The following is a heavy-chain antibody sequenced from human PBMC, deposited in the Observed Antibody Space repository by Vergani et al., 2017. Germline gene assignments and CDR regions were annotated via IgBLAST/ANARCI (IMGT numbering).Heavy chain of an antibody. Sequence: LEESGGGSVKPGGSLRLSCAASGFKFSDHYMSWIRQAPGKGLEWVSHISPGASTVSYTDSVTGRFTVSRDNDNNSLTLDMTTLRVEDTAVYYCATTLCISATSHYYAMDIWGRETTVTVPS. D-gene: IGHD1-20*01. J-gene: IGHJ6*02. V-gene: IGHV3-11*04. CDR2: ISPGASTV. CDR3: ATTLCISATSHYYAMDI. CDR1: GFKFSDHY.